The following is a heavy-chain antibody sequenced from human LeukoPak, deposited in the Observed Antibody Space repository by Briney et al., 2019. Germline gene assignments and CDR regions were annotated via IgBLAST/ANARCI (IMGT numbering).Heavy chain of an antibody. CDR2: ISAYNGKT. D-gene: IGHD3-22*01. CDR1: GYTFTNYG. J-gene: IGHJ4*02. CDR3: ARTYYDSSGYRLFEY. V-gene: IGHV1-18*01. Sequence: ASVKVSCKASGYTFTNYGISWVRQAAGQGLEWMGWISAYNGKTNYPQKLQGRVTMSTDTSTSTAYMELRSLRSDDTAVYYCARTYYDSSGYRLFEYWGQGTLVTVSS.